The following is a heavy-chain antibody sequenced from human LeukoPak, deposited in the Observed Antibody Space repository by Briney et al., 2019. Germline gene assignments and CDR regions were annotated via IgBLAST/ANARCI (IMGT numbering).Heavy chain of an antibody. Sequence: GGFLRLSCAASGFTFSSYGMSWVRQAPEKGLEGVSGISGSGGSTYYADSVKGRFTISRDNFKDTLYLQMNSLRAEDTAVYYCVKDSDELIAAVYNWFDPWGQGTQVTVSS. J-gene: IGHJ5*02. CDR1: GFTFSSYG. V-gene: IGHV3-23*01. CDR2: ISGSGGST. CDR3: VKDSDELIAAVYNWFDP. D-gene: IGHD6-13*01.